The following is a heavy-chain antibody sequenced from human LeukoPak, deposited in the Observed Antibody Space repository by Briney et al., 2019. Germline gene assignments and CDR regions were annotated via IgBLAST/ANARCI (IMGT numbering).Heavy chain of an antibody. CDR1: GGSFSGYY. D-gene: IGHD2-2*01. CDR3: ARQIRYCSSSSCLKYFDS. CDR2: IYYSGST. V-gene: IGHV4-34*01. J-gene: IGHJ4*02. Sequence: PSETLSLTCAVYGGSFSGYYWSWIRQPPGKGLEWIGSIYYSGSTYYNPSLKSRVTISVDTSKNQFSLKLSSVTAADTAVYYCARQIRYCSSSSCLKYFDSWGQGTLVTVSS.